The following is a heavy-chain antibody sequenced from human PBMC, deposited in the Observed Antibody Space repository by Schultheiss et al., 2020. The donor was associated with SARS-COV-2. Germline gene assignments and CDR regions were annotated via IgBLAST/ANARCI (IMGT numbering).Heavy chain of an antibody. V-gene: IGHV3-53*01. CDR1: GFTVSSNY. D-gene: IGHD6-13*01. Sequence: GGSLRLSCAASGFTVSSNYMSWVRQAPGKGLEWVSVIYSGGSTYYADSVKGRFTISRDNSKNTLYLQMNSLRAEDTAVYYCARERSSGVYYFDYWGQGTLVTVSS. CDR2: IYSGGST. J-gene: IGHJ4*02. CDR3: ARERSSGVYYFDY.